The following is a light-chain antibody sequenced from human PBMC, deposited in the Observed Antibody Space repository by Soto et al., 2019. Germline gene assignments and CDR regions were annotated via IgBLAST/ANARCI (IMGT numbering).Light chain of an antibody. CDR3: CSYVRSSTYV. V-gene: IGLV2-23*01. J-gene: IGLJ1*01. Sequence: QSALTQPASVSGSPGQSITISCTGASTDIGYYDLVSWYQQHPGKAPKLMIYEDSKRPSGVSNRFSGSKSGNTASLTISGLQAEDEADYYCCSYVRSSTYVFGTGTKLTVL. CDR2: EDS. CDR1: STDIGYYDL.